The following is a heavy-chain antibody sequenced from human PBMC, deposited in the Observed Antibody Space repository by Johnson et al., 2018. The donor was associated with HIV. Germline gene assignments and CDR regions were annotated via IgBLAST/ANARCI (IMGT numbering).Heavy chain of an antibody. D-gene: IGHD3-3*01. CDR2: LSGSGGST. CDR1: GFTLDSYA. Sequence: MQLVESGGGLEQPGGSLRLSCAASGFTLDSYAMNWVRQAPGKGLEWVSVLSGSGGSTYYADSVKGRFTVFSYNSKSTLFLQMDSLRADDTAVYYCATPTWSGSFCVRGQGNLVPVS. J-gene: IGHJ4*03. V-gene: IGHV3-23*04. CDR3: ATPTWSGSFCV.